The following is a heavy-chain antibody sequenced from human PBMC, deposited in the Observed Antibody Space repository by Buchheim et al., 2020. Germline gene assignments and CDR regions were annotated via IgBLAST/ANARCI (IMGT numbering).Heavy chain of an antibody. J-gene: IGHJ4*02. CDR1: GFQFNTCA. V-gene: IGHV3-33*01. D-gene: IGHD6-19*01. Sequence: QVQLVESGGGVVQPGGSLRLSCAASGFQFNTCAMHWVRQAPGKGLEWVAMIWSDENNKYYGDSVKGRVSISRDNSKKTGYLQMNSLRVEDTALYYCVRDLPYSGWSFDHWGQGAL. CDR3: VRDLPYSGWSFDH. CDR2: IWSDENNK.